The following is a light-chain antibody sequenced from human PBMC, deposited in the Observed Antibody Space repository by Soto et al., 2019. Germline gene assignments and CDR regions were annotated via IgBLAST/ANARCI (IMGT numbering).Light chain of an antibody. V-gene: IGLV1-51*01. Sequence: QSPLTQPPSASGSPGQEVTVTCSGSSSNIGNKYVSWYQQLPGSAPKLLIYDNDKRPSGIPDRFSGSKSGTSATLGIIGLQTADEADYYCGTWDSGYVFGSGTHVFGTGTKVTVL. CDR1: SSNIGNKY. CDR2: DND. J-gene: IGLJ1*01. CDR3: GTWDSGYVFGSGTHV.